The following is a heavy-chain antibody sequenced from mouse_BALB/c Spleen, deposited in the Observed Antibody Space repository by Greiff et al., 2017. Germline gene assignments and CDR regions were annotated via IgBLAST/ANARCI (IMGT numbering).Heavy chain of an antibody. J-gene: IGHJ3*01. Sequence: QVQLQQPGAELVKPGASVKLSCKASGYTFTSYWMHWVKQRPGQGLEWIGEINPSNGRTNYNEKFKSKATLTVDKSSSTAYMQLSSLTSEDSAVYYCAKIYYDYEVPYWGQGTLVTVSA. CDR1: GYTFTSYW. CDR3: AKIYYDYEVPY. V-gene: IGHV1S81*02. D-gene: IGHD2-4*01. CDR2: INPSNGRT.